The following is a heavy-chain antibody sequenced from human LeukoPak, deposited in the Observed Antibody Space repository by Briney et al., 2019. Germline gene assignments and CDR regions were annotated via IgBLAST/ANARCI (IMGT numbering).Heavy chain of an antibody. CDR1: GGTFSSYA. D-gene: IGHD5-18*01. V-gene: IGHV1-69*05. CDR3: ATGGYRFEAFDI. Sequence: ASVKVSCKASGGTFSSYAISWVRQAPGQGLEWMGGIIPIFGTANYAQKFQGRVTITTDESTSTAYMELSSLRSEDAAVYYCATGGYRFEAFDIWGQGTMVTVSS. CDR2: IIPIFGTA. J-gene: IGHJ3*02.